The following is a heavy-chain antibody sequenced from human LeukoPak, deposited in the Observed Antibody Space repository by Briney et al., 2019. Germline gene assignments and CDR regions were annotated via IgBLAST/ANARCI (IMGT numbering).Heavy chain of an antibody. CDR1: GGSISSGDFY. CDR2: IYYSGST. CDR3: ARVRGAYCGGGSCYTPYDAFDI. D-gene: IGHD2-15*01. J-gene: IGHJ3*02. Sequence: SETLSLTCTVSGGSISSGDFYWSWIRQPPGKGLEWIGYIYYSGSTYYNPSLKSRVTISVDTSKNQFSLKLSSVTAADTAVYYCARVRGAYCGGGSCYTPYDAFDIWGQGTMVTVSS. V-gene: IGHV4-30-4*08.